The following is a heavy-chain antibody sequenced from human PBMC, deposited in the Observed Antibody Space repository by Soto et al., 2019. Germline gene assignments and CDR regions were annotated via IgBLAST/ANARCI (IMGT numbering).Heavy chain of an antibody. CDR2: ISYSGST. Sequence: PSETLSLTCTVSGGSINTDVHYWGWIRQTPGKGLDWIGSISYSGSTYYRSSFKSRVTMSVDTSNNQFSLKLNSVTAADTALYYCVRLSRHVGDYWGQGILVTVSS. CDR1: GGSINTDVHY. J-gene: IGHJ4*02. CDR3: VRLSRHVGDY. V-gene: IGHV4-39*01. D-gene: IGHD1-26*01.